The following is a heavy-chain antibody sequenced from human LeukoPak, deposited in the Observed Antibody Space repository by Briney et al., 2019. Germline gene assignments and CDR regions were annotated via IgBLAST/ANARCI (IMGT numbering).Heavy chain of an antibody. CDR3: ARATVTIADGFDY. Sequence: SETLSLTCTVSGGSISSYYWSWIRQPPGKGLEWIGYIYYSGSTNYNPSLKSRVTISVDTSKNQFSQKLSSVTAADTAVYYCARATVTIADGFDYWGQGTLVTVSS. J-gene: IGHJ4*02. CDR1: GGSISSYY. V-gene: IGHV4-59*08. D-gene: IGHD4-17*01. CDR2: IYYSGST.